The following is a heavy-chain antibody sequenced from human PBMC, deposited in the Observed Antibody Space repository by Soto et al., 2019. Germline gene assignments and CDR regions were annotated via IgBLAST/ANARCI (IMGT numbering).Heavy chain of an antibody. CDR1: RFTFSSYA. D-gene: IGHD1-20*01. CDR2: IVGNGGTT. CDR3: ANGLSMTGTYFDY. Sequence: EVQLLESGGGLVQPGGSLRLSCAASRFTFSSYAMSWVRQAPGKGLEWVSGIVGNGGTTFYADSVKGRFTISRDNSKITLYLQMNSLRDEDTVVYYCANGLSMTGTYFDYWGQGSLVTVSS. V-gene: IGHV3-23*01. J-gene: IGHJ4*02.